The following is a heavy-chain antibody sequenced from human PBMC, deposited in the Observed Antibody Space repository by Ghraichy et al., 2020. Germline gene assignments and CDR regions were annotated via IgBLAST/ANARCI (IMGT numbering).Heavy chain of an antibody. V-gene: IGHV6-1*01. D-gene: IGHD3-22*01. CDR3: ARASARYDSSGYYDY. J-gene: IGHJ4*02. CDR1: GDSVSSNSAA. CDR2: TYYRSKWYN. Sequence: SLTCAISGDSVSSNSAAWNWIRQSPSRGLEWLGRTYYRSKWYNDYTVSVKGRITINPDTSKNQFSLQLNSVTPEDSAMYYCARASARYDSSGYYDYWGQGTLFIVSS.